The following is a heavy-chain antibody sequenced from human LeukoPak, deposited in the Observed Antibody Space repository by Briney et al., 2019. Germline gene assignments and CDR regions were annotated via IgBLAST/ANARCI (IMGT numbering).Heavy chain of an antibody. Sequence: PSQTLSLTCTVSGGSISSGGYYWSWIRQHPGKGLEWIGYIYYSGSTYYNPSLKSRVTISVDTSKNQFSLKLSSVTAADTAVYYCARAYCGGDCYSGYNWFDPWGQGTLVTVSS. CDR3: ARAYCGGDCYSGYNWFDP. CDR2: IYYSGST. V-gene: IGHV4-31*03. J-gene: IGHJ5*02. D-gene: IGHD2-21*02. CDR1: GGSISSGGYY.